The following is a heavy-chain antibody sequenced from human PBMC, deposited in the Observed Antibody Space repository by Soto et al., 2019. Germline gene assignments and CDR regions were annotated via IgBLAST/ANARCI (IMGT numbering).Heavy chain of an antibody. V-gene: IGHV3-30-3*01. CDR3: ARDIKGNYYYYYGMDV. J-gene: IGHJ6*02. CDR1: GFTFSSYA. CDR2: ISYDGSNK. Sequence: QVQLVESGGGVVQPGRSLRLSCAASGFTFSSYAMHWVRQAPGKGLEWVAVISYDGSNKYYADSVKGRFTISRDNSKNTLYLQMNSLRAEDTAVYYCARDIKGNYYYYYGMDVWGQGTTVTVSS.